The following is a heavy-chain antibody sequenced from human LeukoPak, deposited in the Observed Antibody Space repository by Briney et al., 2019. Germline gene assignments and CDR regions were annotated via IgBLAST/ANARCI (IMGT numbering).Heavy chain of an antibody. CDR3: ARDGVYGGFDY. D-gene: IGHD4-23*01. Sequence: PSETLSLTCTVSGGSISSYYWSWIRQPAGKGLEWIGRIYTSGNTNYNPSLKSRVTISVDTSKNQFSLRLSSVIAADTAVYYCARDGVYGGFDYWGQGTLVTVSS. J-gene: IGHJ4*02. CDR1: GGSISSYY. V-gene: IGHV4-4*07. CDR2: IYTSGNT.